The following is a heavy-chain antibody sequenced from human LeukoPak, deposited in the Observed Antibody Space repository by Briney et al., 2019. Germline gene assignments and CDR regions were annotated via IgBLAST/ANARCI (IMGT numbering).Heavy chain of an antibody. CDR1: GGSISSYY. J-gene: IGHJ5*02. D-gene: IGHD3-10*01. V-gene: IGHV4-59*08. CDR2: IYYSGST. CDR3: ARRRYGSGHYNWFDP. Sequence: SETLSLTCTVSGGSISSYYWSWIRQPPGKGLEWIGYIYYSGSTNYNPSLKSRVTISVYTSKNQFSLKLSSVTAADTAVYYCARRRYGSGHYNWFDPWGQGTLVTVSS.